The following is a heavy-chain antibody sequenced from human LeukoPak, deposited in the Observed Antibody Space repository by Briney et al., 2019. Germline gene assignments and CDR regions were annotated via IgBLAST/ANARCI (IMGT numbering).Heavy chain of an antibody. D-gene: IGHD3-3*01. CDR3: ARAEPHYDFWSGYYTKGAFDI. J-gene: IGHJ3*02. Sequence: NPSETLSLTCTVSGGSISSYYWSWIRQPPGKGLEWIGYIYYSGSTSYNPSLKSRVTISVDTSKNQFSLKLSSVTAADTAVYYCARAEPHYDFWSGYYTKGAFDIWGQGTMVTVSS. V-gene: IGHV4-59*01. CDR1: GGSISSYY. CDR2: IYYSGST.